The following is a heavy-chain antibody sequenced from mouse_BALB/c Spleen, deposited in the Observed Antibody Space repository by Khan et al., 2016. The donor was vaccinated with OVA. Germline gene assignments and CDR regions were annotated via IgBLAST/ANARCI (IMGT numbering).Heavy chain of an antibody. Sequence: QIQLVQSGPELKKPGEIVKISCKASGYTFTNYGMNWVKQAPGKGLKWMGWINTYTGETTYADDFKGRFAFSLETSASTAYLQINSLRNEDTATYFCVKGDDYAGAYWGQGTLITVS. CDR1: GYTFTNYG. D-gene: IGHD2-4*01. CDR2: INTYTGET. CDR3: VKGDDYAGAY. V-gene: IGHV9-3-1*01. J-gene: IGHJ3*01.